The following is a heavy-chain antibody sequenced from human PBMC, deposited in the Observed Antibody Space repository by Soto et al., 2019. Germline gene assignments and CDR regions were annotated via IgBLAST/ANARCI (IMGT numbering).Heavy chain of an antibody. D-gene: IGHD2-21*02. CDR3: ARSGGYFFPFDG. J-gene: IGHJ4*02. CDR1: GYTFGRDG. V-gene: IGHV1-3*03. CDR2: IXXIXGXX. Sequence: GATGKVSCKGSGYTFGRDGMHWVRQAPGQGLXRLXXIXXIXGXXXYXXGFQGRLTVTRNTPANTAYLELISLRFEDTAVYYCARSGGYFFPFDGWGQGPMGTAAS.